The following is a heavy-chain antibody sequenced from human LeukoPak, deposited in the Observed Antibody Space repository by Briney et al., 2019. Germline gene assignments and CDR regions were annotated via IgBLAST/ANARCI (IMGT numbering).Heavy chain of an antibody. V-gene: IGHV3-11*01. J-gene: IGHJ6*02. D-gene: IGHD3-10*01. CDR2: ISSSGSTI. Sequence: PGECLRLSSAASGFTFSDYYMSWIRQAPGKGLEWVSYISSSGSTIYYADSVKGRSTISRDNAKNSLYLQMNSLRAEDTAVYYCARGSGELDYYYGMDVWGQGTTVTVSS. CDR3: ARGSGELDYYYGMDV. CDR1: GFTFSDYY.